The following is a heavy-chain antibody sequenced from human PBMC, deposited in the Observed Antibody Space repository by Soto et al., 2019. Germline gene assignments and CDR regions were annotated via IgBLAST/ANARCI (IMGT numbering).Heavy chain of an antibody. CDR1: GGSISNYY. Sequence: SGTLALTCTAAGGSISNYYWSWIRQPPGKGLEWIGYIYYSGSTKYNPSLKSRVTISVDTSKNQFSLKLSSVTAADTAVYYCESDAYSSDLGYWGQGTLVTVSS. V-gene: IGHV4-59*01. D-gene: IGHD3-16*01. CDR2: IYYSGST. J-gene: IGHJ4*02. CDR3: ESDAYSSDLGY.